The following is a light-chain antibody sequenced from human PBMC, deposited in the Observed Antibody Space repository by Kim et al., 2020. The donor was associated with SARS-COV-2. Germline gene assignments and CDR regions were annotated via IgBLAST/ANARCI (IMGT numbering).Light chain of an antibody. CDR2: GKN. V-gene: IGLV3-19*01. J-gene: IGLJ2*01. CDR1: SLRSYY. CDR3: LSRDSNNNVL. Sequence: VALGQTVRLTCQGDSLRSYYATWYQQKPGQAPILVIYGKNNRPSGIPDRFSGSSSGNTASLSIAGTQAGDEADYYCLSRDSNNNVLFGGGTQLTVL.